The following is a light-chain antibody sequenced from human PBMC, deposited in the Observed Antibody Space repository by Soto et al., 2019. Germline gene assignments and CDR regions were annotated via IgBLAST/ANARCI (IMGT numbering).Light chain of an antibody. CDR2: SGS. J-gene: IGKJ2*01. CDR1: QSIGRY. V-gene: IGKV1-39*01. CDR3: QQSYITQMYT. Sequence: DIQMTQSPSSLSASIGDRVTITCRPSQSIGRYLNWYQQKPGKAPQLLIYSGSTLQSGVPSRFSGRGSGADFTLTISNLQPEDLATYYCQQSYITQMYTFGQGTKLEIK.